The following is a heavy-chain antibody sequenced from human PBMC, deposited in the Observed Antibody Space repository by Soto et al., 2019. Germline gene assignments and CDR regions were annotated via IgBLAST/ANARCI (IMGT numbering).Heavy chain of an antibody. CDR3: AKRNSSGWYYFDY. Sequence: PGGSLRLSCAASGFTFSSYAMSWVRQAPGMGLEWVSTIGVNTHYADSVKGRFTISRDSSKTTVFLQMNRLRAEDTAVYYCAKRNSSGWYYFDYWGQGTLVTVSS. CDR2: IGVNT. V-gene: IGHV3-23*01. D-gene: IGHD6-19*01. CDR1: GFTFSSYA. J-gene: IGHJ4*02.